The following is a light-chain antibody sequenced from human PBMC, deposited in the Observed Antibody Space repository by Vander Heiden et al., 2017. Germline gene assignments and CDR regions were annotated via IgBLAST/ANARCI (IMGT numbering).Light chain of an antibody. CDR2: DVS. Sequence: VTISCTGTSSDVGGYNYVSWYQQHPGKAPKLMIYDVSKRPSGVPDRFSGSKSGNTASLTISGLQAVDEADYYCCSYAGSYVFGTGTKVTVL. V-gene: IGLV2-11*01. CDR3: CSYAGSYV. J-gene: IGLJ1*01. CDR1: SSDVGGYNY.